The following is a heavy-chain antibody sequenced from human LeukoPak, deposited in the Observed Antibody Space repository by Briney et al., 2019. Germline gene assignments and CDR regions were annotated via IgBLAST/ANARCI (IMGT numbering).Heavy chain of an antibody. CDR1: GYTFTGYY. J-gene: IGHJ5*02. CDR2: INPNSGGT. CDR3: ARVPRIAAAGVNWFDP. V-gene: IGHV1-2*02. D-gene: IGHD6-13*01. Sequence: ASVKVSCKASGYTFTGYYMHWVRQAPGQGLEWMGWINPNSGGTNYAQKFQGRVTMTRDTSISTAYMELSRLRSDDTAVYYCARVPRIAAAGVNWFDPRGQGTLVTVSS.